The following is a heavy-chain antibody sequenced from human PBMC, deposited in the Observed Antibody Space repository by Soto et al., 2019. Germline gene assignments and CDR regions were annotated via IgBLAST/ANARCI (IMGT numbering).Heavy chain of an antibody. V-gene: IGHV4-34*01. CDR3: ARDATRRGACDI. CDR1: NGSFSVYY. D-gene: IGHD2-15*01. CDR2: INHAGGT. J-gene: IGHJ3*02. Sequence: PSETLSLTCAVYNGSFSVYYWTWIRQPPGKGLEWIGEINHAGGTNYKPSLKSRVTISLDTSRNQFSLKLSSVTAADTAVYYCARDATRRGACDIWGQGTMVTVSS.